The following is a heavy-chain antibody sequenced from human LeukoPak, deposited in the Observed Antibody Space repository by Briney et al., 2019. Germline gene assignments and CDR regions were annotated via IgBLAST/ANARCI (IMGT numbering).Heavy chain of an antibody. CDR3: ARDSALWFGELDAFDI. D-gene: IGHD3-10*01. Sequence: ASVKVSCKASGYTFTSYYMHWVRQAPGQGLECMGIINPSGGSTSYAQKFQGRVTMTRDTSTSTVYMELSSLRSEDTAVYYCARDSALWFGELDAFDIWGQGTMVTVSS. J-gene: IGHJ3*02. V-gene: IGHV1-46*01. CDR2: INPSGGST. CDR1: GYTFTSYY.